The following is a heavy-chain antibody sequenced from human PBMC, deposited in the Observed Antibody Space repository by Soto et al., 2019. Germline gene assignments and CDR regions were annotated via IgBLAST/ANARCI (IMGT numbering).Heavy chain of an antibody. J-gene: IGHJ6*03. Sequence: SETLSLTCTVSGGSISSYYWSWIRQPPGKGLEWIGYIYYSGSTNYNPSLKSRVTISVDTSKNQFSLKLSSVTAADTAVYYCARLRRDVPAAPGLDYYYYYMDVWGKGTTVTVSS. V-gene: IGHV4-59*08. CDR1: GGSISSYY. D-gene: IGHD2-2*01. CDR3: ARLRRDVPAAPGLDYYYYYMDV. CDR2: IYYSGST.